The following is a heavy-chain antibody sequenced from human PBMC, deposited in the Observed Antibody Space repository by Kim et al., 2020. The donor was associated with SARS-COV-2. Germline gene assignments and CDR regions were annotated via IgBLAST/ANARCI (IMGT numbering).Heavy chain of an antibody. J-gene: IGHJ5*02. Sequence: ASVKVSCKASGYTFTSYGISWVRQAPGQGLEWMGWISGYNGKTNYAQKLQGRVTMTTDTSTSTAYMNLKSLTSDDTAVYYCAKGIVVADPYNWFDPWGQGTLVTVSS. CDR2: ISGYNGKT. D-gene: IGHD6-19*01. CDR3: AKGIVVADPYNWFDP. CDR1: GYTFTSYG. V-gene: IGHV1-18*01.